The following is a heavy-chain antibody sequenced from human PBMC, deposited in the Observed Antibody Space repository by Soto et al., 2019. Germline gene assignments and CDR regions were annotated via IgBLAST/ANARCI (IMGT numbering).Heavy chain of an antibody. V-gene: IGHV1-58*02. CDR3: SADRPDIGVGWWV. Sequence: SAKVSCKASGYGFISSGIQWVRQAPGQRLEWIGWIVVDSGQTNYAQNFRGRVAITRDTSTAAAYIELTGLTSEDTAVYFCSADRPDIGVGWWVWGQGTTVTVSS. J-gene: IGHJ6*02. D-gene: IGHD2-15*01. CDR1: GYGFISSG. CDR2: IVVDSGQT.